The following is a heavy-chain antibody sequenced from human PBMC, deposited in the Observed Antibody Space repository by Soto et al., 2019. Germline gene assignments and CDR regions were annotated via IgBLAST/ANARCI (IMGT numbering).Heavy chain of an antibody. V-gene: IGHV1-69*06. D-gene: IGHD1-1*01. J-gene: IGHJ6*02. Sequence: QVQLVQSGAEVKKPGSSGNVSCKASGGTFSSYAISWVRQAPGQGLEWMGGIIPIFGTANYAQKFQGRVTITADKSPSTASMELSSLRSEDTAVYDCARPLKGDWNDYSVKDVWGQGTTVTVSS. CDR1: GGTFSSYA. CDR2: IIPIFGTA. CDR3: ARPLKGDWNDYSVKDV.